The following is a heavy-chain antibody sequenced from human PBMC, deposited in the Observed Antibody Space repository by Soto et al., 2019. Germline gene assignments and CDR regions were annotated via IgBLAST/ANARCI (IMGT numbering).Heavy chain of an antibody. Sequence: SETLSLTCTVSGGSISSNYWTWIRQPPGKGLEWIGYVYNSGSTNYNPSLKRRVTISEDTTKSQFPLKVTSMTAADKAVYYCARYRREAVAGYTLDNWGQGILVTVSS. V-gene: IGHV4-59*01. CDR1: GGSISSNY. CDR3: ARYRREAVAGYTLDN. J-gene: IGHJ4*02. D-gene: IGHD6-13*01. CDR2: VYNSGST.